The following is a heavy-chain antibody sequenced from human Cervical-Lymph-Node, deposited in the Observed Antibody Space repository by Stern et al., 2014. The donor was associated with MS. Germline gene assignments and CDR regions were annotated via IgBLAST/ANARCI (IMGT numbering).Heavy chain of an antibody. CDR3: AREATRIVVGIDY. CDR1: GYTFTAFF. V-gene: IGHV1-2*02. CDR2: LNPNSDDP. Sequence: QVQLVQSGTKLQKPGASVKVSCKASGYTFTAFFIHWGRQVPGQGLEGMGWLNPNSDDPNYAKKFQARVTLTRDTCIGTAYLELSRLTSADTAVYYCAREATRIVVGIDYWGQGTQVIVSA. J-gene: IGHJ4*02. D-gene: IGHD3-22*01.